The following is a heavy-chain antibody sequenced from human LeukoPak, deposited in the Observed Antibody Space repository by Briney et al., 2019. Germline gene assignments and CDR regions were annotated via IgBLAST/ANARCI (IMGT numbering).Heavy chain of an antibody. CDR2: IGPGGDT. Sequence: PGGSLRLSCAASGFTFSSYDMHWVRQGTGKGLEWVSTIGPGGDTYYSDSVKGRFTISRENAKNSLYLQMNSLRAGDTAVYYCARGEDASGSYYGYWGQGTTVTVSS. J-gene: IGHJ6*02. CDR3: ARGEDASGSYYGY. V-gene: IGHV3-13*01. CDR1: GFTFSSYD. D-gene: IGHD3-10*01.